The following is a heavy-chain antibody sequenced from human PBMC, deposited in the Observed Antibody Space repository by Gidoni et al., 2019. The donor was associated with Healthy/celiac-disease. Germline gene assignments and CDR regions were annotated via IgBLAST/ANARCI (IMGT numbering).Heavy chain of an antibody. V-gene: IGHV3-23*01. J-gene: IGHJ4*02. CDR1: GFTFGSYA. CDR3: AKDCPGFWIGLFSRGFDY. Sequence: EVQLLESGGGLVQPGGDLRRSCAASGFTFGSYAMSWVRQAPGKGLAWVSAISGGGSSTYYADSVKGRFTISRDNSKNTLYLQMNSLRAEDTAVYYCAKDCPGFWIGLFSRGFDYWGQGTLVTVSS. D-gene: IGHD3-3*01. CDR2: ISGGGSST.